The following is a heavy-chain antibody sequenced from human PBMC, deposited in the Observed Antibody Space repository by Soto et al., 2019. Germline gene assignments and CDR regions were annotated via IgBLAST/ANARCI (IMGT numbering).Heavy chain of an antibody. CDR1: GDSVSSNSAA. CDR2: TYYRSKWYN. Sequence: SQTLSLTCAISGDSVSSNSAAWNWIRQSPSRGLEWLGRTYYRSKWYNDYAVSVKSRITINPDTSKNQFSLQLNSVTPEDTAVYYCERDVVAVAGNYYYYYGMEVWGQGTTVTVSS. D-gene: IGHD6-19*01. J-gene: IGHJ6*02. V-gene: IGHV6-1*01. CDR3: ERDVVAVAGNYYYYYGMEV.